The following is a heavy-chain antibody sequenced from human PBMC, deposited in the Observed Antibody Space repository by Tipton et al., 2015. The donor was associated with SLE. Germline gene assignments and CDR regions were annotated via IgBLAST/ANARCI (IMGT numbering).Heavy chain of an antibody. CDR2: IYHSGST. CDR1: GYSISSGYY. Sequence: LRLSCTVSGYSISSGYYWGWIRQPPEKGLEWIGSIYHSGSTYYNPSLKSRVTISVDTSKNQFSLKLSSVTAADTAVYYCATLGGSSLFDYWGQGTLVTVSS. J-gene: IGHJ4*02. V-gene: IGHV4-38-2*02. D-gene: IGHD6-6*01. CDR3: ATLGGSSLFDY.